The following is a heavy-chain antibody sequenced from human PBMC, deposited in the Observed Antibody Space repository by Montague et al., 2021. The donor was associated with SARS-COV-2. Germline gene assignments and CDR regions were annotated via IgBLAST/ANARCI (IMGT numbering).Heavy chain of an antibody. J-gene: IGHJ5*02. CDR2: IFYSGSI. CDR3: ARPGRDRSAWNPWDWFDP. Sequence: SETLSLTCTVSGGSITGSSYYWAWVRRSPGKGLEWLGSIFYSGSIYDNPSLKSRVTMSLDTSKNQFSLNLTSVTAADTAVYYCARPGRDRSAWNPWDWFDPLGQGIPVTVSS. D-gene: IGHD3-22*01. CDR1: GGSITGSSYY. V-gene: IGHV4-39*07.